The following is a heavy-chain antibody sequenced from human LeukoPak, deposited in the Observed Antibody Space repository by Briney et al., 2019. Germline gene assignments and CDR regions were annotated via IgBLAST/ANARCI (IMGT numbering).Heavy chain of an antibody. CDR1: GLVFSSYT. J-gene: IGHJ4*02. CDR2: IDSDGSST. D-gene: IGHD6-6*01. Sequence: GGSLRLSCAASGLVFSSYTMGWVRQAPGKGLVWVSRIDSDGSSTSYADSVKGRFTISRDNAKNTLYLQMNSLRAEDTAVYYCARGGAARPDYWGQGTRVTVSS. CDR3: ARGGAARPDY. V-gene: IGHV3-74*01.